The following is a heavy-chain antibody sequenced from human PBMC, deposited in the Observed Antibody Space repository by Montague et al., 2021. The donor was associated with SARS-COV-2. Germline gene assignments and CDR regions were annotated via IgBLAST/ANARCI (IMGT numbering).Heavy chain of an antibody. D-gene: IGHD1-7*01. CDR1: GFTFSSYG. V-gene: IGHV3-30*18. CDR2: ISYDGSNK. J-gene: IGHJ4*02. CDR3: ANRLELLPFDY. Sequence: SLRLSCAASGFTFSSYGMHWVRQAPGKGLEWVAVISYDGSNKYYADSVKGRFTISRDNSKNTLYLQMNSLRAEDTAVYYCANRLELLPFDYWGQGTLVTVSS.